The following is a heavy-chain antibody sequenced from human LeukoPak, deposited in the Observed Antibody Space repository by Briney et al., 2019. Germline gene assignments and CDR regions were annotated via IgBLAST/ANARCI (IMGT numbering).Heavy chain of an antibody. CDR3: ARSVVTLYWYFDL. CDR2: IYYSGST. D-gene: IGHD4-23*01. J-gene: IGHJ2*01. V-gene: IGHV4-59*01. Sequence: SETLSLTCTVSGGSISGYYYNWIRQPPGKGLEWIGYIYYSGSTNYNPSLKSRVTISLDTSKNQFSLKLSSVSTADTAVYYCARSVVTLYWYFDLWGRGTLVTVSS. CDR1: GGSISGYY.